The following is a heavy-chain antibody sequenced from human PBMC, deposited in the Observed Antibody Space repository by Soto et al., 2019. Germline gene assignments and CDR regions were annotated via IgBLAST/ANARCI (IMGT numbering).Heavy chain of an antibody. Sequence: QVQLVQSGAEVKKPGASVKVSCKASGYTFTSYGISWVRQAPGQGLEWMGWISAYNGNTNYAQKLQGRVTMTTDTATSTAYMELRSLRSDDTAVYYCARASPGDSSGYRYYFDYCGQGTLVTVSS. V-gene: IGHV1-18*01. CDR2: ISAYNGNT. CDR1: GYTFTSYG. D-gene: IGHD3-22*01. J-gene: IGHJ4*02. CDR3: ARASPGDSSGYRYYFDY.